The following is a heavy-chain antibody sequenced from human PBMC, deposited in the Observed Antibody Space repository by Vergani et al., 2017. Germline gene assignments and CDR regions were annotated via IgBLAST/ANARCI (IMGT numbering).Heavy chain of an antibody. D-gene: IGHD3-22*01. V-gene: IGHV3-21*01. Sequence: EVQLVESGGGLVKPGGSLRLSCAASGFTFSSYSMNWVRQAPGKGLEWVSSISSPSTYTYYADSVKGRFTISRDNAKSSLYLQMNSLRADDTAVYYCARGYKYDNSGYYYYLPDYWGQGTLVTVSS. CDR1: GFTFSSYS. J-gene: IGHJ4*02. CDR3: ARGYKYDNSGYYYYLPDY. CDR2: ISSPSTYT.